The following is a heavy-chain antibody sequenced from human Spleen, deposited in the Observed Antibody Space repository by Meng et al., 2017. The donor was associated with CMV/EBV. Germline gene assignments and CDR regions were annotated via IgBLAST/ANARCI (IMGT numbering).Heavy chain of an antibody. CDR2: IYNSGST. J-gene: IGHJ4*02. Sequence: VPLQESGPGLVNPSQSLSLTFTVSGGSISSGDYYWSWIRQPPGKGLEWIGYIYNSGSTYYNPSLKSRVTISVDTSKNQFSLKLRFVTAADTAVYYCAREGRSHQVGVSVYWGQGNLVTVSS. D-gene: IGHD2-21*01. V-gene: IGHV4-30-4*01. CDR1: GGSISSGDYY. CDR3: AREGRSHQVGVSVY.